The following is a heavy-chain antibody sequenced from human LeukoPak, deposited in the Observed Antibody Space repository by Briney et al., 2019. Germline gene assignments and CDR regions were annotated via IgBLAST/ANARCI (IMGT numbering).Heavy chain of an antibody. CDR2: ISDTSYTI. CDR3: ARAFLGGDY. V-gene: IGHV3-48*02. J-gene: IGHJ4*02. D-gene: IGHD3-3*02. Sequence: GGSLRLSCVASGFTFSTYSMNWVRQAPGKGLEWVSYISDTSYTIYYADSVKSRFTISRDNAKNSLYLQMSRLRDEDTAVYYCARAFLGGDYWGQGTLVTVSS. CDR1: GFTFSTYS.